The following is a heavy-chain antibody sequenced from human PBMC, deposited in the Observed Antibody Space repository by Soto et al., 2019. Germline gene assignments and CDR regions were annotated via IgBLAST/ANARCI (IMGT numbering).Heavy chain of an antibody. CDR2: IYSGGST. CDR3: GRASVAVAGYNWLDT. D-gene: IGHD6-13*01. V-gene: IGHV3-66*01. Sequence: EVQLVESGGGLVQPGGSLRLSCAASGFTVSSNYMSWVRQAPGKGLEWVSVIYSGGSTYYADSVKGRFLISRDTSKNTLYLQMNSLRVEDTAVYYGGRASVAVAGYNWLDTWGQGTLVTVSS. J-gene: IGHJ5*02. CDR1: GFTVSSNY.